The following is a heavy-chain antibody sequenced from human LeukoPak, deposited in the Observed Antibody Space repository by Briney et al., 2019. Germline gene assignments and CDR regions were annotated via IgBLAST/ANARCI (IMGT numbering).Heavy chain of an antibody. V-gene: IGHV4-39*01. CDR1: GGSISSSSYY. Sequence: SETLSLTCTVSGGSISSSSYYWGWTRQPPGKGLEWIGSIYYSGSTYYNPSLKSRVTISVDTSKNQFSLKLSSVTAADTAVYYCARHAPLPFCSSTSCYFDYWGQGTLVTVSS. J-gene: IGHJ4*02. D-gene: IGHD2-2*01. CDR2: IYYSGST. CDR3: ARHAPLPFCSSTSCYFDY.